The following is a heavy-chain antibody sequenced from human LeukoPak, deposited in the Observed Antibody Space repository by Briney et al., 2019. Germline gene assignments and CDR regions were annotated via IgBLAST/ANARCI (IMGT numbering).Heavy chain of an antibody. CDR3: ARDIREIAAAGTSDY. CDR1: GFTFDDYG. CDR2: INWNGGST. V-gene: IGHV3-20*04. Sequence: PGGSLRLSCAASGFTFDDYGMSWVRQAPGKGLEWVSGINWNGGSTGYADSVKGRFTISRDNAKNSLYLQMNSLRAEDTALYYCARDIREIAAAGTSDYWGQGTLATVSS. D-gene: IGHD6-13*01. J-gene: IGHJ4*02.